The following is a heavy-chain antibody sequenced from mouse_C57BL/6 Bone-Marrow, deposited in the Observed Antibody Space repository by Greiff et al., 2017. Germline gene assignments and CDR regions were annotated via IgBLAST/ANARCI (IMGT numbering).Heavy chain of an antibody. CDR2: ILPGSGST. Sequence: VKLVESGAELMKPGASVKLSCKATGYTFTGYWIEWVKQRPGHGLEWIGEILPGSGSTNYNEKFKGKATFTADPSSNTAYMQLSSLTTEDSAIYYCARGWLLLAYWGQGTLVTVSA. CDR3: ARGWLLLAY. V-gene: IGHV1-9*01. D-gene: IGHD2-3*01. J-gene: IGHJ3*01. CDR1: GYTFTGYW.